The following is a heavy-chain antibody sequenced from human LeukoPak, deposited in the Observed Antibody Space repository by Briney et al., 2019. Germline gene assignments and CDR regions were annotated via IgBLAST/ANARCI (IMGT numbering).Heavy chain of an antibody. CDR3: ARDPGIAVAGSDAFDI. CDR2: IYYSGST. Sequence: PSETLSLTCTISGGSISSYYWSWIRQPPGKGLEWIGYIYYSGSTNYNPSLKSRVTISVDTSKNQFSLKLSSLTAADTAVYYCARDPGIAVAGSDAFDIWGQGTMVTVSS. J-gene: IGHJ3*02. D-gene: IGHD6-19*01. V-gene: IGHV4-59*12. CDR1: GGSISSYY.